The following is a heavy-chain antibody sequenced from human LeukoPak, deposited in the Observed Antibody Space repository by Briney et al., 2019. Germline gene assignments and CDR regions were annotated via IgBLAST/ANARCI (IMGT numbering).Heavy chain of an antibody. CDR1: GFTFSSYA. V-gene: IGHV3-23*01. D-gene: IGHD3-10*01. J-gene: IGHJ5*02. CDR3: AKGAYYGSGSYPPGWFDP. CDR2: ISGNGGNT. Sequence: GGSLRLSCAASGFTFSSYAMSWVRQAPGKGLEWVSAISGNGGNTYYADSVKGRFTISRDNSKNTLYLQVNSLRAEDTAVYYCAKGAYYGSGSYPPGWFDPWGQGTLVTVSP.